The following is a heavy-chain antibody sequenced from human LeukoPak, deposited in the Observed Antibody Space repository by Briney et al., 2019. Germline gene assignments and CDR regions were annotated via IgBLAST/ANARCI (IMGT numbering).Heavy chain of an antibody. CDR1: GGSISSYY. V-gene: IGHV4-34*01. D-gene: IGHD3-22*01. CDR2: IKHSGSS. CDR3: ARASVSYYDSDGYYLGRSRYGMDV. Sequence: KPSETLSLTCTVSGGSISSYYWSWIRQPPGKGLEWIGEIKHSGSSNYNPSLKSRVTISLDTSKNQFSLKLRSVTAADTAVYYCARASVSYYDSDGYYLGRSRYGMDVWGQGTTVTVSS. J-gene: IGHJ6*02.